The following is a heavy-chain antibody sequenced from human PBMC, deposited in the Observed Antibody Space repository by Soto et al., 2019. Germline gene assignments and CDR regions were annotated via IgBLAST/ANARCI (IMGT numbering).Heavy chain of an antibody. J-gene: IGHJ4*02. D-gene: IGHD4-17*01. V-gene: IGHV3-7*01. CDR1: GFTFSRYW. CDR3: AREEYGDHFGY. CDR2: IKQDGTEK. Sequence: EVQLVESGGGLVQPGGSLRLSCTASGFTFSRYWMSWVRQAPGKGLEWVANIKQDGTEKYYVDSVKGRFTISRDNAKNSLYLQMISLRAEDTAVYYCAREEYGDHFGYWGQGTLVPVSS.